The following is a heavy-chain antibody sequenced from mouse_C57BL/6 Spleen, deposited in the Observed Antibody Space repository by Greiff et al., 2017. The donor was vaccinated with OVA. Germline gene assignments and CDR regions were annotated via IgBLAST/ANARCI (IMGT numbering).Heavy chain of an antibody. CDR2: INPNTGGT. Sequence: EVQLQQSGPELVKPGASVKISCKASGYTFTDYYMNWVKQSHGKSLEWIGDINPNTGGTSYNQKFKGKATLTVDKSSSTAYMELRSLTSEDSAVYYCARWGYVKSYYAMDYWGQGTSVTVSS. CDR3: ARWGYVKSYYAMDY. J-gene: IGHJ4*01. CDR1: GYTFTDYY. V-gene: IGHV1-26*01. D-gene: IGHD1-3*01.